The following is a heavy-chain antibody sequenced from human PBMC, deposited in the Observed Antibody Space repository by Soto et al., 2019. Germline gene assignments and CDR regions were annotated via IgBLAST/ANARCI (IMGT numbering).Heavy chain of an antibody. D-gene: IGHD2-21*01. CDR3: AKVAPFILGSPF. CDR1: GFDFSGSE. Sequence: GGSLRLSCTASGFDFSGSEMNWFRQAPGKGLEWVAYITGSGGAMFHADSVKGRVSISRDNAKNSLFLEMNNLTADDAGVYYCAKVAPFILGSPFWGQGTLVTVSS. CDR2: ITGSGGAM. V-gene: IGHV3-48*03. J-gene: IGHJ4*02.